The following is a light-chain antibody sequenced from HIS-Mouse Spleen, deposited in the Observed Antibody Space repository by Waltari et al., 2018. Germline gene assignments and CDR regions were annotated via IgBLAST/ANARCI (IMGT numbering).Light chain of an antibody. Sequence: SYELTQPPSVSLSPGQTARIPCSGAALPKKYAYWYQKKSGQAPVLVIYEDSKRPSGIPERFSGSSSGTMATLTISGAQVEDEADYYCYSTDSSGNHRVFGGGTKLTVL. CDR2: EDS. V-gene: IGLV3-10*01. J-gene: IGLJ2*01. CDR1: ALPKKY. CDR3: YSTDSSGNHRV.